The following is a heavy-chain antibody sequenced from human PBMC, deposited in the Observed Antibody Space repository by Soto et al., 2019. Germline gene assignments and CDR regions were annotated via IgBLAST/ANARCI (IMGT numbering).Heavy chain of an antibody. V-gene: IGHV4-30-4*01. CDR1: GGSISSDDYY. CDR3: ARDRSNSPDYFDY. CDR2: IYYNGRT. D-gene: IGHD6-6*01. Sequence: SETLSLTCTASGGSISSDDYYWSWIRQPPGKGLEWVGYIYYNGRTDYNPSLKSRVIISIDTSKNQFSLNLNSVSAADTAVYYCARDRSNSPDYFDYWGQGTLVTVSS. J-gene: IGHJ4*02.